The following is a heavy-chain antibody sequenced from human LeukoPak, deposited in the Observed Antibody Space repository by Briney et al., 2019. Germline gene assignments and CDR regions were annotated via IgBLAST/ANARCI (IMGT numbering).Heavy chain of an antibody. D-gene: IGHD3-16*01. CDR1: GGSISSGGYY. CDR3: ARGPPGDEQDY. V-gene: IGHV4-30-4*01. J-gene: IGHJ4*02. CDR2: IYYSGST. Sequence: PSETLSLTCTVSGGSISSGGYYWSWIRQSPGRGLEWIGYIYYSGSTYYNPSLKSRVTISADTSKNQFSLNLSSVTAADTAVYYCARGPPGDEQDYWGQGTLVTVSS.